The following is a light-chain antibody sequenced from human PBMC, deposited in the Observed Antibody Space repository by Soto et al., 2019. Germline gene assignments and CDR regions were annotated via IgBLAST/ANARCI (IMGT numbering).Light chain of an antibody. CDR1: QSVLYSTNNKNY. Sequence: DIVMTQSPDSLAVSLGERATINCKSSQSVLYSTNNKNYLTWYQQKPGQPPKLLIYWASTRASGVPDRFSGSGSGTDFTLTISSLQAEDVAVYYCQQYYITPWTFGQGTKVEIK. CDR2: WAS. V-gene: IGKV4-1*01. J-gene: IGKJ1*01. CDR3: QQYYITPWT.